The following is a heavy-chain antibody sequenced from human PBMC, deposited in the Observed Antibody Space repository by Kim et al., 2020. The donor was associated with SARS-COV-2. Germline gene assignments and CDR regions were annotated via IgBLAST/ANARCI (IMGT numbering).Heavy chain of an antibody. Sequence: GGSLRLSCAASGFTFSSYSMHWVRQAPGKGLEWVAVISYDGSNKYYADSVKGRFTISRDNSKNTLYLQMNSLRAEDTAVYYCAGAAAGNYYYGMDVWGQG. D-gene: IGHD6-13*01. CDR3: AGAAAGNYYYGMDV. CDR2: ISYDGSNK. CDR1: GFTFSSYS. J-gene: IGHJ6*02. V-gene: IGHV3-30-3*01.